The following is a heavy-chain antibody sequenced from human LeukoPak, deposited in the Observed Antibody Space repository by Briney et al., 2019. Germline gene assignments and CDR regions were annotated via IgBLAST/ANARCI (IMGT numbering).Heavy chain of an antibody. D-gene: IGHD6-19*01. V-gene: IGHV3-48*03. CDR1: GFTSSSYE. Sequence: PGGSLRLSCAASGFTSSSYEMNWVRQAPGKGLEWVSYISSSGTTIYYADSVKGRFTISRDNAKNSLYLQMNSLRAEDTAVYYCAKDPLIGYSSGWSKDYWGQATLVTVSS. CDR3: AKDPLIGYSSGWSKDY. CDR2: ISSSGTTI. J-gene: IGHJ4*02.